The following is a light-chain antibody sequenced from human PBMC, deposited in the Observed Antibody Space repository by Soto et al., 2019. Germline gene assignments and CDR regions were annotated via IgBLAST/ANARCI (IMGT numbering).Light chain of an antibody. CDR1: QSFSSY. CDR2: DAS. V-gene: IGKV3-11*01. J-gene: IGKJ5*01. CDR3: QQRSNWPPVIT. Sequence: EIVXTQSPATLSXSPGERATLSCRASQSFSSYLAWYQQKPGQAPRLLIYDASKRATGIPARFSGRGSGTDFTLTISSLEPEDFAVYYCQQRSNWPPVITFGQGTRLEIK.